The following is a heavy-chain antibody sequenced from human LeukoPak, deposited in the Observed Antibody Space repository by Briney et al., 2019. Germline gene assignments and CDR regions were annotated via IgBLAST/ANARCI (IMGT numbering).Heavy chain of an antibody. CDR1: GFTFSSYS. J-gene: IGHJ4*02. V-gene: IGHV3-21*01. CDR2: ISSSSSYI. CDR3: ARDDSRYCSSTSCYTESY. D-gene: IGHD2-2*02. Sequence: GGSLRLSCAASGFTFSSYSMNWVRQAPGKGLEWVSSISSSSSYIYYADSVKGRFTISRDNAKNSLYLQMNSLRAEDTAVYYCARDDSRYCSSTSCYTESYWGQGTLVTVSS.